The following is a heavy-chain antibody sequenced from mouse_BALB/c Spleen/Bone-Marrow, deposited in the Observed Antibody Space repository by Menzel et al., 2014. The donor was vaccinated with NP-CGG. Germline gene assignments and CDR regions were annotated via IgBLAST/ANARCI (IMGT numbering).Heavy chain of an antibody. V-gene: IGHV1-20*02. CDR3: ARDYYDYYFDY. D-gene: IGHD2-4*01. CDR2: INPYNGDT. J-gene: IGHJ2*01. CDR1: GYSFXGHF. Sequence: VQLQQSGPELVKPGASVKISCKASGYSFXGHFMNWVMQSHGKSLEWIGRINPYNGDTFYNQKFKGKVTLTVDKSSSTAHMELRSLASEDSAVYYCARDYYDYYFDYWGQGTTLTVSS.